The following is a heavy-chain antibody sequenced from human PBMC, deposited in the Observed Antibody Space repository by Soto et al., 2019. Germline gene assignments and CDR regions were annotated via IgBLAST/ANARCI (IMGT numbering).Heavy chain of an antibody. D-gene: IGHD2-2*01. CDR1: GYTLTELS. Sequence: ASVKVSCKVSGYTLTELSMHWVRQAPGKGLEWMGGFDPEDGETIYAQKFQGRVTMTEDTSTDTAYMELSSLRSEDTAVYYCATVPAATSLSPFDYWGQGTLVTGSS. V-gene: IGHV1-24*01. CDR3: ATVPAATSLSPFDY. CDR2: FDPEDGET. J-gene: IGHJ4*02.